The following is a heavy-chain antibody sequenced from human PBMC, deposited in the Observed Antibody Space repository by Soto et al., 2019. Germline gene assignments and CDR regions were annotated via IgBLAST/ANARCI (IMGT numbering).Heavy chain of an antibody. CDR3: ARHGEEYCSSTSCYSHVVY. Sequence: GESLKISCKGSGYSFTSYWISWVRQMPGKGLEWMGRIDPSDSYTNYSPSFQGHVTISADKSISTAYLQWSSLKASGTAMYYCARHGEEYCSSTSCYSHVVYWGQGTLVTVSS. D-gene: IGHD2-2*02. J-gene: IGHJ4*02. CDR1: GYSFTSYW. CDR2: IDPSDSYT. V-gene: IGHV5-10-1*01.